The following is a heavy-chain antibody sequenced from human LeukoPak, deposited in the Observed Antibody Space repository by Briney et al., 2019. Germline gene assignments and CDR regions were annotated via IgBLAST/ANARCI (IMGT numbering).Heavy chain of an antibody. CDR2: INHSGST. Sequence: SETLSLTCAVYGGSFSGYYWSWIRQPPGKGLEWIGEINHSGSTNYNPSLKSRVTISVDTSKNQFSLKLSSVTAADTAGYYWARIVAGWFDPWGQGTLVTVSS. CDR1: GGSFSGYY. CDR3: ARIVAGWFDP. J-gene: IGHJ5*02. D-gene: IGHD5-12*01. V-gene: IGHV4-34*01.